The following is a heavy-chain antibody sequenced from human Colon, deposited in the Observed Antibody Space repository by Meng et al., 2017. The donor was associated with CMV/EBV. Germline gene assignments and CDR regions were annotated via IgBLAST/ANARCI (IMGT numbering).Heavy chain of an antibody. Sequence: SVKVSCKTSGGTFTFHNYRISWVRQAPGQGLEWMGGIVPIVGTANTAQKFQGRVTITADKSTSTAYMELSSLRSEDTAVYYCASTVGYQLLPGGMDVWGQGTTVTVSS. D-gene: IGHD2-2*01. J-gene: IGHJ6*02. V-gene: IGHV1-69*06. CDR2: IVPIVGTA. CDR3: ASTVGYQLLPGGMDV. CDR1: GGTFTFHNYR.